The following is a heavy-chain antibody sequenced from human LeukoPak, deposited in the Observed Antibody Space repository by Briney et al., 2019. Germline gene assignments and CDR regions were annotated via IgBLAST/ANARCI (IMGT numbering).Heavy chain of an antibody. V-gene: IGHV4-4*09. CDR2: IYTSGST. J-gene: IGHJ5*02. Sequence: SETLSLTCTVSGGSISSYYWSWIRQPPGKGLEWIGYIYTSGSTNYNPSLKSRVTISVDTSKNQFSLKLSSVTAADMAVYYCARHEGVVAAAGTDWFDPWGQGTLVTVSS. CDR1: GGSISSYY. CDR3: ARHEGVVAAAGTDWFDP. D-gene: IGHD6-13*01.